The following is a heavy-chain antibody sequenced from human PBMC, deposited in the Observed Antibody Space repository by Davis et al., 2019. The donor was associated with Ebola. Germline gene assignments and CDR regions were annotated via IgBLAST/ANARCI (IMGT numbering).Heavy chain of an antibody. Sequence: PGGSLRLSCKGSGYSFTSYWIGWVRQMPGKGLEWMGIIYPGDSDTRYSPSFQGQVTISADKSISTAYLQWSSLKASDTAMYYCASTYDSSGYPFDYWGQGTLVTVSS. D-gene: IGHD3-22*01. J-gene: IGHJ4*02. V-gene: IGHV5-51*01. CDR2: IYPGDSDT. CDR1: GYSFTSYW. CDR3: ASTYDSSGYPFDY.